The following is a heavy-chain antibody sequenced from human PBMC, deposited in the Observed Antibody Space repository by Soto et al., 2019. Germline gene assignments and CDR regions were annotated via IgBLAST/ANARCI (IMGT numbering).Heavy chain of an antibody. V-gene: IGHV3-72*01. CDR3: ARGGYCSSTSCHSDYYGMDV. CDR2: TRNKANSYTT. Sequence: GGSLRLSCAASGFTFSDHYMDWVRQAPGKGLEWVGRTRNKANSYTTEYAASVKGRFTISRDDSKNSLYLQMNSLKTGDTAVYYCARGGYCSSTSCHSDYYGMDVWGQGTTVTGS. J-gene: IGHJ6*02. D-gene: IGHD2-2*01. CDR1: GFTFSDHY.